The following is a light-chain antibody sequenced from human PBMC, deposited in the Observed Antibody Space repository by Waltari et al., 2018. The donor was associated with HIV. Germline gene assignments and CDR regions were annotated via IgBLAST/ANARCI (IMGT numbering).Light chain of an antibody. V-gene: IGKV1-33*01. CDR2: DAS. CDR1: QDIRNC. Sequence: DIQMTQSPSYLSASVGDRVTISCQASQDIRNCLNWYQQRPGKAPQLLISDASNLETGVPSRFSASGSGTDFTLTITSLQPEDIATYFCQQYENLPFTFGQGTRLDIK. J-gene: IGKJ5*01. CDR3: QQYENLPFT.